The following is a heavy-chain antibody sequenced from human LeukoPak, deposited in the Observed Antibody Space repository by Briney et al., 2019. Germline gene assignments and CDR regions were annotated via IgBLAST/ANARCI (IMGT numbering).Heavy chain of an antibody. CDR3: ANARGTSSSYFDL. J-gene: IGHJ2*01. V-gene: IGHV3-23*01. Sequence: TGGSLRLSCAASGFTFSSYAMGWGRQPPGKGLEWVSGISSGGGSTYYTDSMKGRFTISRDNSKNTLYLQMNSLTAEDTALYYCANARGTSSSYFDLWGRGTLVTVSS. D-gene: IGHD6-6*01. CDR2: ISSGGGST. CDR1: GFTFSSYA.